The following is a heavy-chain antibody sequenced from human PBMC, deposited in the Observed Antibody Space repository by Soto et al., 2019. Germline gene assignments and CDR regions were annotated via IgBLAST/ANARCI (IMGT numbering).Heavy chain of an antibody. CDR1: GFTFSSYS. J-gene: IGHJ6*03. CDR2: ISSSSSYI. V-gene: IGHV3-21*01. D-gene: IGHD4-17*01. CDR3: ARVGGDGRPRSYYYYYMDV. Sequence: EVQLVESGGGLVKPGGSLRLSCAASGFTFSSYSMNWVRQAPGKGLEWVSSISSSSSYIYYADSVKGRFTISRDNAKNSLYLQMNSLRAEDTAVYYCARVGGDGRPRSYYYYYMDVCGKGTTVTVSS.